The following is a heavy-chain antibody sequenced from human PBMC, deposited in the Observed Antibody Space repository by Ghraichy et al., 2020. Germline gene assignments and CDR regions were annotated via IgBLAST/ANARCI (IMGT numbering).Heavy chain of an antibody. V-gene: IGHV4-31*03. J-gene: IGHJ6*02. D-gene: IGHD3-10*02. CDR2: IYYSGST. Sequence: SETLSLTCTVSGGSISSGGYYWSWIRQHPGKGLEWIGYIYYSGSTYYNPSLKSRVTISVDTSKNQFSLKLSSVTAADTAVYYCARDSMIGGMDVWGQGTTVTVSS. CDR1: GGSISSGGYY. CDR3: ARDSMIGGMDV.